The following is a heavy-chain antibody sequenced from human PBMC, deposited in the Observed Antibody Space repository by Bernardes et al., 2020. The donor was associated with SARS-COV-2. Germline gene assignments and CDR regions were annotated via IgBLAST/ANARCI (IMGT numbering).Heavy chain of an antibody. CDR3: ARVAGWDIVVVVAAHGVYYFDY. Sequence: SEPLSLTCAVSGYSISSGYYWGWIRQPPGKGLEWIGSIYHSGSTYYNSSLKSRVTISVDTSKNQFSLKLSSVTAADTAVYYCARVAGWDIVVVVAAHGVYYFDYWGQGTLVTVSS. D-gene: IGHD2-15*01. V-gene: IGHV4-38-2*01. CDR2: IYHSGST. J-gene: IGHJ4*02. CDR1: GYSISSGYY.